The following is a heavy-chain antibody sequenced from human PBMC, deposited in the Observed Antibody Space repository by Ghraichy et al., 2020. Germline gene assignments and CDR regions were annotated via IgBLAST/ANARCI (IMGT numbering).Heavy chain of an antibody. Sequence: GESLRLSCTASGFTFSSRWMAWLRQPPGKELEWVANIKEDGSETYCVDSVKGRFTISRDNAKNSLYLQMNGLRAEDTAVYYCVRDYNWSYDYWGLGTLVIVSS. D-gene: IGHD1-26*01. CDR2: IKEDGSET. J-gene: IGHJ4*02. CDR3: VRDYNWSYDY. V-gene: IGHV3-7*03. CDR1: GFTFSSRW.